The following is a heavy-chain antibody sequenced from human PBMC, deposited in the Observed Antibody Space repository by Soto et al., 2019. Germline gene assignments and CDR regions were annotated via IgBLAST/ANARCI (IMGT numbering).Heavy chain of an antibody. CDR1: GGSISSYY. CDR3: ARAGVGATPGPFDP. J-gene: IGHJ5*02. V-gene: IGHV4-59*01. Sequence: QVQLQESGPGLVKPSETLSLTCTVSGGSISSYYWSWIRQPPGKGLEWIGYIYYSGSTNYNPSLTSRVTRSVDTSKNQFSLKLSSVTAADTAVYYCARAGVGATPGPFDPWGQGTLVTVSS. CDR2: IYYSGST. D-gene: IGHD1-26*01.